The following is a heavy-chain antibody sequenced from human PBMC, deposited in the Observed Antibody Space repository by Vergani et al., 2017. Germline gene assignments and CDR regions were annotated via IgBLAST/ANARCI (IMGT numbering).Heavy chain of an antibody. Sequence: QVQLQESGPGLVTPSETLSLTCTVSGDPVISTAYHWGWIRQPPGKGLEWIGSMDYSGSTSYNPSLESRISISFATPKNQFSLRLTSVTAADTAVYYCASKRGACRAAYCHSYDFWGPGTLVGVSS. CDR2: MDYSGST. J-gene: IGHJ4*02. CDR3: ASKRGACRAAYCHSYDF. D-gene: IGHD2-15*01. CDR1: GDPVISTAYH. V-gene: IGHV4-39*01.